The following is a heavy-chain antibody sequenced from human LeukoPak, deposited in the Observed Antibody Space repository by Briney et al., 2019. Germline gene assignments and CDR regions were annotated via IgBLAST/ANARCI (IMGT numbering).Heavy chain of an antibody. CDR2: IYSAGGT. CDR1: GFTITRKY. CDR3: AKRNSYGRNFDY. D-gene: IGHD5-18*01. J-gene: IGHJ4*02. V-gene: IGHV3-53*01. Sequence: GGSLRLSCAASGFTITRKYMSWVRQAPGKGLDWVSLIYSAGGTYYADSVKGRFTISRDNSKNTLYLQMNSLRAEDTAVYYCAKRNSYGRNFDYWGQGTLVTVSS.